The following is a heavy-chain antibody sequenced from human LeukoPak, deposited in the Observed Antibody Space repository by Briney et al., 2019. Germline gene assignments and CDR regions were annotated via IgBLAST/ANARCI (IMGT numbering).Heavy chain of an antibody. CDR3: ARGDTGVTTDY. J-gene: IGHJ4*02. CDR1: GGSISSSSYY. Sequence: SETLSLTCTVSGGSISSSSYYWSWIRQPPGKGLEWIGEINHSGGTNYNPSLKSRVTISVDTSKNQFSLKLSSVTAADTAVYYCARGDTGVTTDYWGQGTLVTVSS. V-gene: IGHV4-39*07. D-gene: IGHD4-17*01. CDR2: INHSGGT.